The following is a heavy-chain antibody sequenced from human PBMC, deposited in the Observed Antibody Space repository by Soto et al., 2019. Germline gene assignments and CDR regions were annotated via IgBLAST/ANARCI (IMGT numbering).Heavy chain of an antibody. J-gene: IGHJ4*02. Sequence: PGGSLRLSCAASGFTFSSYGMHWVRQAPGKGLEWVAFISYDGSNKYYADSVKGRFTISRDNSKNTLYLQMNSLRAEDTAVYYYYSERLQAAKRRVVLWGQGTLVTVSS. D-gene: IGHD2-2*01. CDR2: ISYDGSNK. V-gene: IGHV3-30*03. CDR1: GFTFSSYG. CDR3: YSERLQAAKRRVVL.